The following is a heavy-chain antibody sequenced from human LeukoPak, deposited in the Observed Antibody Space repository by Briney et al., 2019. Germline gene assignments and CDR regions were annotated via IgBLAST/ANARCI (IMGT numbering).Heavy chain of an antibody. CDR1: GFTFRNYG. D-gene: IGHD1-1*01. Sequence: HPGGSLRLSCAASGFTFRNYGMHWVRQAPGKGQEWVAVIWYDGSNKYYADSVKGRFTISRDNSKNTLHLQMNSLRAEDTAVYYCARDEAGNNWNSSPDYWGQGTLVTVSS. J-gene: IGHJ4*02. V-gene: IGHV3-33*01. CDR3: ARDEAGNNWNSSPDY. CDR2: IWYDGSNK.